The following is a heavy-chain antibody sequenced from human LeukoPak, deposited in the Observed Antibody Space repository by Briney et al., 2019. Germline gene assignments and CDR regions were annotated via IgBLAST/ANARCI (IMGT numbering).Heavy chain of an antibody. CDR1: GFTFSSYE. D-gene: IGHD3-22*01. CDR3: GKTPRGYYDSSGYYPNWYFDL. J-gene: IGHJ2*01. V-gene: IGHV3-21*01. CDR2: ISSSSSYI. Sequence: PGGSLRLSCAASGFTFSSYEMNWVRQAPGKGLEWVSSISSSSSYIYYADSVKGRFTISRDNSENTLYLQMNSLRAEDTAVYYCGKTPRGYYDSSGYYPNWYFDLWGRGTLVTVSS.